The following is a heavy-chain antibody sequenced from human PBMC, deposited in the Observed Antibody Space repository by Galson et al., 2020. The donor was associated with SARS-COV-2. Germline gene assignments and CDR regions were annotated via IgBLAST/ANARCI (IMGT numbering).Heavy chain of an antibody. Sequence: GGSLRLSCVASGFTFSDYSMTWIRQAAGKGLEWVADIGASGSIVDYADSVRGRFTISRDNARNSLYLQMNSLRADDAAVYFCARGATFFPSWGQGTLVSVSS. CDR3: ARGATFFPS. CDR1: GFTFSDYS. V-gene: IGHV3-11*01. CDR2: IGASGSIV. J-gene: IGHJ1*01.